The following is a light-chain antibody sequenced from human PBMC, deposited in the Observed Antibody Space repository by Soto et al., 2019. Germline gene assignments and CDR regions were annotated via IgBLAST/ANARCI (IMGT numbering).Light chain of an antibody. J-gene: IGLJ3*02. CDR2: EVR. V-gene: IGLV2-14*01. CDR1: MRDVGAYNL. Sequence: QSALTQPASVSGSAGQSITISCSGTMRDVGAYNLVSWYQQHPGTAPKLIIYEVRNRPSGISSRFSGSRSGNTASLTISGLQSEDEGDYYCSANTARSTRVFGRGNKLTVL. CDR3: SANTARSTRV.